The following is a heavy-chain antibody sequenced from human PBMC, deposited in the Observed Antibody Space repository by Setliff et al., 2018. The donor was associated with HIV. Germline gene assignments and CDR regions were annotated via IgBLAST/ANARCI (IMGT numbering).Heavy chain of an antibody. J-gene: IGHJ4*02. CDR1: GGSISSGTSY. D-gene: IGHD3-22*01. Sequence: PSETLSLTCTVSGGSISSGTSYWSWIRQPAGKGLEWIGRIYTSGSTNYNPSLKSRVTISVDTSKNQFSLKPSSVTAADTAVYYCARVVPAKNYYDSSPYFDYWGQGTLVTVSS. CDR3: ARVVPAKNYYDSSPYFDY. CDR2: IYTSGST. V-gene: IGHV4-61*02.